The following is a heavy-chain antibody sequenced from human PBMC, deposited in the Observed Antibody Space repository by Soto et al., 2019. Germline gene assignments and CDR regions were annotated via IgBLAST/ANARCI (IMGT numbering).Heavy chain of an antibody. CDR2: ISYDGINK. CDR3: AKYFDPENWGNDAFDI. Sequence: QVQLVESGGGVVQPGRSLRLSCAASGFSFSSYGMDWVRQAPGKGLERVADISYDGINKYYVDSAKGRFTISRDNAKNMLYLEMNSLRTEDTAVYYCAKYFDPENWGNDAFDIWGQGTTVIVSS. J-gene: IGHJ3*02. CDR1: GFSFSSYG. V-gene: IGHV3-30*18. D-gene: IGHD3-9*01.